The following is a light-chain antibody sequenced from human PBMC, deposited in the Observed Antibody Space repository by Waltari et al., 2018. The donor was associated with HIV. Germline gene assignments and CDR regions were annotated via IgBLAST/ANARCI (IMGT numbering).Light chain of an antibody. J-gene: IGLJ1*01. CDR1: SSVVGSYNS. Sequence: QSALTQPPSASGPPGPSVTISCTGTSSVVGSYNSVSWYKQHPGKAPKLMIYEVTKRPSGVPARFSGSKSGNTASLTVSGLQAEDEADYYCSSYAGGRGGVFGTGTTVTVL. V-gene: IGLV2-8*01. CDR2: EVT. CDR3: SSYAGGRGGV.